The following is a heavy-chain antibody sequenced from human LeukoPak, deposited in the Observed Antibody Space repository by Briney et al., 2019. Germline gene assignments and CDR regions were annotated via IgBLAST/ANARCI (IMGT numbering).Heavy chain of an antibody. D-gene: IGHD3-10*01. V-gene: IGHV4-61*02. CDR1: GGSISSGSYY. Sequence: SETLSLTCTVSGGSISSGSYYWSWIRQPAGKALEWIGRIYTSGSTNYNPSLKSRVTISVDTSKNQPSLKLSSVTAADTAVYYCARAAARGGFDPWGQGTLVTVSS. CDR3: ARAAARGGFDP. J-gene: IGHJ5*02. CDR2: IYTSGST.